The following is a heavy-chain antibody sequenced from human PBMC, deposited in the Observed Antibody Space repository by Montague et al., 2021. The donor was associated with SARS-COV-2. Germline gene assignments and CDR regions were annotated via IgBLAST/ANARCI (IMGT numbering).Heavy chain of an antibody. J-gene: IGHJ3*02. CDR3: ARDQGGYGTFDI. CDR2: ISGSGSKT. V-gene: IGHV3-11*01. D-gene: IGHD5-12*01. Sequence: SLRLSCEASGFIFSDYYMTLIRQAPGKGLEWVSHISGSGSKTYYADSVKGRFTISRDTANNSVYLQMNFLGAEDTAVYYCARDQGGYGTFDIWGQGTMVTVSS. CDR1: GFIFSDYY.